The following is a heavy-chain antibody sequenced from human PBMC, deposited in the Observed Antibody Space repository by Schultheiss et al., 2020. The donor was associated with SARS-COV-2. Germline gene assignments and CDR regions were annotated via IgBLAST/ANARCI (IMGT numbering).Heavy chain of an antibody. V-gene: IGHV1-18*01. D-gene: IGHD1-26*01. CDR3: ARGFASWSGSYGPSSY. CDR2: ISAYNGNT. Sequence: GESLKISCKASGYTFTSYGISWVRQAPGQGLEWMGWISAYNGNTNYAQKLQGRVTMTTDTSTSTAYMELRSLRSDDTAVYYCARGFASWSGSYGPSSYWGQGTLVTVSS. CDR1: GYTFTSYG. J-gene: IGHJ4*02.